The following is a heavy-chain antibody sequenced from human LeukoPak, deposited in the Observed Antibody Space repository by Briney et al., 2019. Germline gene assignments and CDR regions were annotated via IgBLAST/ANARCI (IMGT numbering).Heavy chain of an antibody. J-gene: IGHJ4*02. Sequence: PGGSLRLSCAASGFTFSSYAMSWVRQAPGKGLEWVSAISGSGGSTYYADSVKGRFTISRDNSKNTLYLQMNGLRAEDTAVYYCAKDPSVAVAGTLDYWGQGTLVTVSS. CDR3: AKDPSVAVAGTLDY. CDR2: ISGSGGST. V-gene: IGHV3-23*01. D-gene: IGHD6-19*01. CDR1: GFTFSSYA.